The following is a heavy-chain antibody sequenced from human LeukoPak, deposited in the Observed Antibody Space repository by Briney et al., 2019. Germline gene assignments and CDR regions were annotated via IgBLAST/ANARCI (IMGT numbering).Heavy chain of an antibody. CDR2: INSDGSST. CDR3: AREYYYDSSGYYFPIDY. V-gene: IGHV3-74*01. Sequence: PGGSLRLSCAASGFTFSSYWMHWVRQAPGKGLVWVSRINSDGSSTSYADSVKGRFTISRDNAKNTLYLQMNSLRAEDTAVYYCAREYYYDSSGYYFPIDYWGQGTLVTVSS. J-gene: IGHJ4*02. CDR1: GFTFSSYW. D-gene: IGHD3-22*01.